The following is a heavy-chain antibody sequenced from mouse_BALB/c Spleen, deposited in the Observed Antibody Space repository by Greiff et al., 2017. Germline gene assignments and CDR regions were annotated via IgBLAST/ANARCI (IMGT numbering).Heavy chain of an antibody. CDR3: AMITTGYFDY. D-gene: IGHD2-4*01. CDR2: IDPANGNT. CDR1: GFNIKDTY. Sequence: VQLKQSGAELVKPGASVKLSCTASGFNIKDTYMHWVKQRPEQGLEWIGRIDPANGNTKYDPKFQGKATITADTSSNTAYLQLSSLTSEDTAVYYCAMITTGYFDYWGQGTTLTVSS. V-gene: IGHV14-3*02. J-gene: IGHJ2*01.